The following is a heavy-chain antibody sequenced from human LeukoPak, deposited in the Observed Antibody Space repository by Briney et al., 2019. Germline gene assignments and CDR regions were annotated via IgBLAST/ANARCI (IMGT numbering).Heavy chain of an antibody. Sequence: GGSLRLSCAASGFTFTSYALSWVRQAPGKGLEWVSVITGSAGSTYYADSVMGRFTISRDNSKNTLYLQMNSLRAEDTAVYYCAKDRVTGGYSYGVFDYWGLGTLVTVSS. CDR2: ITGSAGST. CDR3: AKDRVTGGYSYGVFDY. V-gene: IGHV3-23*01. J-gene: IGHJ4*02. CDR1: GFTFTSYA. D-gene: IGHD5-18*01.